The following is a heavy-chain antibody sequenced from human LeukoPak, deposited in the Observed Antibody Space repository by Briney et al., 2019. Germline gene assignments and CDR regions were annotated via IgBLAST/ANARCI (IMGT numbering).Heavy chain of an antibody. J-gene: IGHJ5*02. D-gene: IGHD3-22*01. CDR3: AREPGFDSSGYLNWFDP. CDR1: GGSISSYY. Sequence: KPSETLSLTCTVSGGSISSYYWSWIRQPPGKGLEWIACISHSGSTKYNPSLKSRVTISVDTSKNQLSLKLSSVTAADTAVYYCAREPGFDSSGYLNWFDPWGQGTLVTVSS. CDR2: ISHSGST. V-gene: IGHV4-59*01.